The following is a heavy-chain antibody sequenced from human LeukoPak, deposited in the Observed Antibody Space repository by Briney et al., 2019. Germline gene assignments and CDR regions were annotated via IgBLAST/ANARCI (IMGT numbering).Heavy chain of an antibody. Sequence: SETLSLTCTVSGGSISSYYWSWIRQPPGKELEWIGYIHYSGSTNYNPSLKSRVTISVDTSKNQFSLKLSSVTAADTAVYYCARDSKWQTMVRGAHYYYGMDVWGQGTTVTVSS. J-gene: IGHJ6*02. D-gene: IGHD3-10*01. CDR1: GGSISSYY. CDR3: ARDSKWQTMVRGAHYYYGMDV. V-gene: IGHV4-59*12. CDR2: IHYSGST.